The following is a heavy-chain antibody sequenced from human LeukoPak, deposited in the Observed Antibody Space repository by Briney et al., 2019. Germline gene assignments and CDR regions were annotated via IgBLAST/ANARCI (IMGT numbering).Heavy chain of an antibody. J-gene: IGHJ4*02. CDR1: GFTFSTYS. CDR3: ARRSGGTGPIDY. Sequence: PGGSLRLSCAASGFTFSTYSMNWVRQAPGKGLEWVSSISSSSSYIYYADSVKGRFTISRDNAKDSLYLQMNSLRAEDTAMYYCARRSGGTGPIDYWGQGTLVTVSS. V-gene: IGHV3-21*04. D-gene: IGHD3-10*01. CDR2: ISSSSSYI.